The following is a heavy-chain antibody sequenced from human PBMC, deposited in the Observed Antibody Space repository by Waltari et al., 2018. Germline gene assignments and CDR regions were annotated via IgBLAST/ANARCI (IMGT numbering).Heavy chain of an antibody. D-gene: IGHD3-22*01. J-gene: IGHJ4*02. CDR2: IYYSGST. Sequence: QVQLQESGPGLVKPSETLSRTCTVSGGSISSYYWTWIRQPPGKGLEWIGYIYYSGSTNYNPSLKSRVTISVDTSKNQFSLKLSSVTAADTAVYYCARVDSSGYSYYFDYWGQGTLVTVSS. CDR1: GGSISSYY. CDR3: ARVDSSGYSYYFDY. V-gene: IGHV4-59*01.